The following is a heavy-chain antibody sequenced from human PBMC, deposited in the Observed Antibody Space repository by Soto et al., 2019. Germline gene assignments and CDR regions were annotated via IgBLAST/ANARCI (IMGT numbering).Heavy chain of an antibody. CDR1: GYTLTGYY. CDR3: AREPATAKPEGVDF. J-gene: IGHJ4*02. D-gene: IGHD1-1*01. V-gene: IGHV1-2*02. CDR2: INPNNGAT. Sequence: ASVKVSCKASGYTLTGYYMHWVRQAPGQGLEWMGWINPNNGATNYAQKFQGRVTMTRDTSISTAYMELSRLRSDDTAVYYCAREPATAKPEGVDFWGQGTLVTVSS.